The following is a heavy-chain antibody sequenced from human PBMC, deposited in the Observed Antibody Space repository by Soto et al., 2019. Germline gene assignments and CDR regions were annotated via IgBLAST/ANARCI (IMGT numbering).Heavy chain of an antibody. CDR2: LYWDDDK. CDR1: GFSLITHGVG. D-gene: IGHD1-1*01. J-gene: IGHJ4*02. V-gene: IGHV2-5*02. CDR3: AHRGGGSNWNGGYFDY. Sequence: QITLRESGPTLVKPTQTLTLTCTFSGFSLITHGVGVGWVRQPPGKALECLALLYWDDDKRYNPSLRSRLTITKDTSKNQVVLTMTNMDPVDTGTYFCAHRGGGSNWNGGYFDYWGQGALVTVSS.